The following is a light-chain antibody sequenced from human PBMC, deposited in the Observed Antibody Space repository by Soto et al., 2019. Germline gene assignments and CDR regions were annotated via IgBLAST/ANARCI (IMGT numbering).Light chain of an antibody. Sequence: EIVLTQSPATLSLSPGERATLSCRASQSISNNLAWYQQKPGQAPRLLIYDASNRATGTPARFSGSGSGTDFTLTISSLEPEDFAVYYCQQRTSWPPQFGGRTQVDSK. CDR3: QQRTSWPPQ. CDR2: DAS. CDR1: QSISNN. V-gene: IGKV3-11*01. J-gene: IGKJ4*02.